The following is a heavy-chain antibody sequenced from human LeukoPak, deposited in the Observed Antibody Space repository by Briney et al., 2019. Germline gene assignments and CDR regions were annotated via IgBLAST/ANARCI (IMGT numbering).Heavy chain of an antibody. CDR1: GYTFTSYD. D-gene: IGHD3-3*01. CDR2: MNPNSGNT. J-gene: IGHJ6*02. Sequence: ASVTVSCTASGYTFTSYDINWVRQAPGQGLEWMGWMNPNSGNTGYAQKFQGRVTMTRNTSISTAYMELSSLRSEDTAVYYCARASYLTIFGVVIPSYYYYGMDVWGQGTTVTVSS. V-gene: IGHV1-8*01. CDR3: ARASYLTIFGVVIPSYYYYGMDV.